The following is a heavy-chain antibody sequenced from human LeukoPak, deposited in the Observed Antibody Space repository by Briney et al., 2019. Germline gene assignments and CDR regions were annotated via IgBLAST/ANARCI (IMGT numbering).Heavy chain of an antibody. V-gene: IGHV3-15*01. J-gene: IGHJ4*02. CDR2: IKSKTNGGTT. Sequence: GGSLRLSCVASGFTFSNAWMSWVRQAPGKGLEWVGRIKSKTNGGTTDYAAPVKGRFTISRDDSKNTLYLQMNSLKTEDTAVYYCTKFDYAAFEYWGQGTLVTVSS. CDR3: TKFDYAAFEY. CDR1: GFTFSNAW. D-gene: IGHD4-17*01.